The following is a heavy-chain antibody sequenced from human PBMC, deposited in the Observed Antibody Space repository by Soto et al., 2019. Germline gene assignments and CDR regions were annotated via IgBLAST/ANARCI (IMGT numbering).Heavy chain of an antibody. CDR1: GFTFSNYW. CDR3: ARSGREVDV. V-gene: IGHV3-7*01. D-gene: IGHD5-12*01. J-gene: IGHJ6*02. Sequence: EVQLVESGGGLVQPGGSLRLSCAVSGFTFSNYWMTWVRQAPGKGLEWVANIKEDGSEKHYVDSVKGRFTISRDNAENSLYLQMNSLSAVDTAVYYCARSGREVDVWGQGTTVTVSS. CDR2: IKEDGSEK.